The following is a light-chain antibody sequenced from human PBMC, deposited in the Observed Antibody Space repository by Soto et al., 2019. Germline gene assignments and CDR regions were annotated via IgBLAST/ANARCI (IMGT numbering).Light chain of an antibody. V-gene: IGKV1-39*01. CDR3: QHGYSTPLT. CDR1: QTISSW. CDR2: AAS. Sequence: IQMTHSPSTLSGSVGDIVTITSRASQTISSWLAWYQQKPGKAPNLLIYAASTLQSGVTSRFSGSGSGTDFTLTISSLQPEDFATYFCQHGYSTPLTVGGGTQVEIK. J-gene: IGKJ4*01.